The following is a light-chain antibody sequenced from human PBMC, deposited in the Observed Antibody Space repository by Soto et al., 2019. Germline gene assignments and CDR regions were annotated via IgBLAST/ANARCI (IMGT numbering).Light chain of an antibody. V-gene: IGLV2-14*03. J-gene: IGLJ1*01. CDR2: HVT. CDR1: SSDIGHYDY. Sequence: QSVLTQPASVSGSPGQSITISCTGTSSDIGHYDYVSWYQQHPGKAPKLMIYHVTYRPSGVSNRYSGSKSGNSASLTISGLQSDDEAHYYCCSLTTSHTYVFGSGTKLTVL. CDR3: CSLTTSHTYV.